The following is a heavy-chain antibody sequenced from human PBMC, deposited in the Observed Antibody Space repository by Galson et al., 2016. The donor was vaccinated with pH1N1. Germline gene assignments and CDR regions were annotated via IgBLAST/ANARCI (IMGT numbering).Heavy chain of an antibody. CDR3: VRQSGKYSFGYVYFDY. Sequence: SETLSLTCAVSGYSISSAFNWGWIRQSPGKGLEWIGSIYYSGATYYNPSLTRRVIISLDTSRNQFSLKLNSATAADTAVYYCVRQSGKYSFGYVYFDYWGPGTLVIVSS. CDR2: IYYSGAT. J-gene: IGHJ4*02. D-gene: IGHD5-18*01. CDR1: GYSISSAFN. V-gene: IGHV4-38-2*01.